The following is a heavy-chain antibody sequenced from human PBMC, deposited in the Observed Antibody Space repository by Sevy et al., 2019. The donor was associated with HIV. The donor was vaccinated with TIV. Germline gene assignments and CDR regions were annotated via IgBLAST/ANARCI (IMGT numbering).Heavy chain of an antibody. CDR1: GYTFINYD. CDR3: ARAIGTTVVTPVDY. J-gene: IGHJ4*02. V-gene: IGHV1-8*01. Sequence: ASLKVSCKASGYTFINYDINWVRQATGQGLEWMGWMNPNTGNTGYTQTFQGRVTMTSNTSISTVYMELSSLRSEDTAVYYCARAIGTTVVTPVDYWGQGTLVTVSS. D-gene: IGHD4-17*01. CDR2: MNPNTGNT.